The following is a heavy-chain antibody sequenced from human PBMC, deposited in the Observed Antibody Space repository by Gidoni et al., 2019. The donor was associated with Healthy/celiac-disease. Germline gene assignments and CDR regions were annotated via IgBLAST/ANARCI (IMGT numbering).Heavy chain of an antibody. CDR2: ISSSSSYT. J-gene: IGHJ6*02. V-gene: IGHV3-11*05. D-gene: IGHD2-2*01. CDR3: ARDRGDCSSTSCYAYYYYGMDV. Sequence: QVQLVESGGGLVKPGWSLRLPWAASGFPFSDYYLSWIRQAPGKGLEWVSYISSSSSYTNYADSVKGRFTISRDNAKNSLYLQMNSLRAEDTAVYYCARDRGDCSSTSCYAYYYYGMDVWGQGTTVTVSS. CDR1: GFPFSDYY.